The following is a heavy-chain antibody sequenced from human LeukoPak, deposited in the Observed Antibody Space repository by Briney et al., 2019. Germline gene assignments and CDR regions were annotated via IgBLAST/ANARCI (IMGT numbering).Heavy chain of an antibody. Sequence: GGALRLSCAASGFTFSNSWMHWGREAPGKGRLWVSRSNPDGSTRTYADSVQGRFTISRDNAQNTLYLQMNSLRAEDTAVYFCARGVNGNSDYWGQGTLVTVSS. CDR3: ARGVNGNSDY. V-gene: IGHV3-74*01. D-gene: IGHD2-8*01. CDR2: SNPDGSTR. J-gene: IGHJ4*02. CDR1: GFTFSNSW.